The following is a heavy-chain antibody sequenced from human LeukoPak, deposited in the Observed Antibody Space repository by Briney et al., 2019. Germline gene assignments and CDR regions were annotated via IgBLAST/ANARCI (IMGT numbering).Heavy chain of an antibody. Sequence: PGGSLRLCCAASGFTFDDYAMHWVRHAPGKGLEWGSGISWNTGSIGYADSVKGRFTISRDNAKNSLYLQMNSLRAEDTALYYCAKDYTAMVRGPDYWGQGTLVTVSS. CDR2: ISWNTGSI. CDR3: AKDYTAMVRGPDY. D-gene: IGHD5-18*01. J-gene: IGHJ4*02. CDR1: GFTFDDYA. V-gene: IGHV3-9*01.